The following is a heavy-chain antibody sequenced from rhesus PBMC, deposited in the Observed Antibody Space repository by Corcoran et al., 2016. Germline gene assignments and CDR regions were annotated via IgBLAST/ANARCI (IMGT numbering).Heavy chain of an antibody. J-gene: IGHJ4*01. V-gene: IGHV1S2*01. CDR2: INPYNGNT. Sequence: QVQLVQSGAEVKKPGSSVKVFCKASGYTFTDYYMHWVRQAPRQGLEWMGWINPYNGNTKYAQKFQGRVTMTRDTSTSTAYMELSSLRSEDTAVYYCARAVTAGTITGDYWGQGVLVTVSS. D-gene: IGHD1-1*01. CDR1: GYTFTDYY. CDR3: ARAVTAGTITGDY.